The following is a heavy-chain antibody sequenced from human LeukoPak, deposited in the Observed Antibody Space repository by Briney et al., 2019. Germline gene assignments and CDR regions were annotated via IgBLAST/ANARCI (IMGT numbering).Heavy chain of an antibody. D-gene: IGHD3-9*01. CDR1: GGSFSGYY. CDR2: INHSGST. J-gene: IGHJ5*02. Sequence: SETLSLTCAVYGGSFSGYYWSWIRQPPGKGLEWIGEINHSGSTNYNPSLKSRVTISVDTSKNQFSLKLSSVTAADTAVYYCARESTRYFDSLDWFDPWGQGTLVTVSS. V-gene: IGHV4-34*01. CDR3: ARESTRYFDSLDWFDP.